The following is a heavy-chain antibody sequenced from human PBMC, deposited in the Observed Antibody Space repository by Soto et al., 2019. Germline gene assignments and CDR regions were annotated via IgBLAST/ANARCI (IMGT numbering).Heavy chain of an antibody. Sequence: SETLSLSCTVSGGSISSYYWSWIRQPPGKGLEWIGYIYYSGSTNYNPSLKSRVTISVDTSKNQFSLKLSSVTAADTAVYYCARDERAVTGRAFDIWGQGTMVTGSS. J-gene: IGHJ3*02. V-gene: IGHV4-59*01. CDR1: GGSISSYY. CDR3: ARDERAVTGRAFDI. CDR2: IYYSGST. D-gene: IGHD4-17*01.